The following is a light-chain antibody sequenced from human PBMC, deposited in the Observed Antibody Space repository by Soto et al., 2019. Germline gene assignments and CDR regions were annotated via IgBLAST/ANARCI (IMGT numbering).Light chain of an antibody. Sequence: DIQMTQSPSTLSGSVGDRVTLTCRASQTISSWLAWYQQKPGKAPKLLIYKASTLKSGVPSRFSGSGSGTDFTLTISSLQPEDFATYYCQQSYSSTWTFGQGTKVDIK. CDR3: QQSYSSTWT. V-gene: IGKV1-5*03. CDR2: KAS. CDR1: QTISSW. J-gene: IGKJ1*01.